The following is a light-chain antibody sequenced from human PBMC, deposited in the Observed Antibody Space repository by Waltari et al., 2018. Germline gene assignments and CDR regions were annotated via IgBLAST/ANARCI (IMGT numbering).Light chain of an antibody. CDR2: QAS. Sequence: DIQMTQSPSTLSASVGERVTITCRTSQGISSWLAWYQQTPGKAPKLLIYQASTLESGVPSRFSGSGSGTEFTLTISSLQPDDSATYYCQQYDHYPWTFGQGTKVELK. J-gene: IGKJ1*01. CDR1: QGISSW. V-gene: IGKV1-5*03. CDR3: QQYDHYPWT.